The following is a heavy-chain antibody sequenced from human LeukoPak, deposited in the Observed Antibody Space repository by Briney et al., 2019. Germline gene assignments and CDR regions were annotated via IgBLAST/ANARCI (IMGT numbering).Heavy chain of an antibody. D-gene: IGHD3-22*01. Sequence: ASVKVSCTASGYTFTSYGISWVRQAPGQGLEWMGWISAYNGNTNYAQKLQGRVTMTTDTSTSTAYMELRSLRSDDTAVYYCARALSLVVVITDDAFDIWGQGTMVTVSS. V-gene: IGHV1-18*01. CDR2: ISAYNGNT. J-gene: IGHJ3*02. CDR3: ARALSLVVVITDDAFDI. CDR1: GYTFTSYG.